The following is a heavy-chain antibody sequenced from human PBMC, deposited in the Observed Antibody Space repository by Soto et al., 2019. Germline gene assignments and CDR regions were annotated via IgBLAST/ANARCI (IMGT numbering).Heavy chain of an antibody. V-gene: IGHV3-23*01. D-gene: IGHD3-22*01. Sequence: RLSCAASGFTFSSYAMSWVRQAPGKGLEWVSAISGSGGSTYYADSVKGRFTISRDNSKNTLYLQMNSLRAEDTAVYYCAKDATMIVVPFSDYWGQGTLVTVSS. J-gene: IGHJ4*02. CDR2: ISGSGGST. CDR3: AKDATMIVVPFSDY. CDR1: GFTFSSYA.